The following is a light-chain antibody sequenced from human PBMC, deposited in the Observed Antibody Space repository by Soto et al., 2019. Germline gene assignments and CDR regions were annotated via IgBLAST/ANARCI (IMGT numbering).Light chain of an antibody. J-gene: IGLJ1*01. CDR3: SSYSISRTYV. Sequence: QSALTQPASVSGSPGQSITISCTGTSSDVGAYNFVSWHQQHPGKAPKLIIYNVYDRPSGLSYRFSGSKSGNTASLTISGLQGEDEADYYCSSYSISRTYVFGTGTKLTVL. V-gene: IGLV2-14*03. CDR2: NVY. CDR1: SSDVGAYNF.